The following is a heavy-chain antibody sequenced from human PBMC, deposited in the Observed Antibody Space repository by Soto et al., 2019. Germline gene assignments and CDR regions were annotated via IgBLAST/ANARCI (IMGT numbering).Heavy chain of an antibody. CDR3: ARDSRTGTTEVHYYYGMDV. D-gene: IGHD1-7*01. Sequence: SETLSLTCTVSGGSISSYYWSWIRQPPGKGLEWIGYIYYSGSTNYNPSLKSRVTISVDTSKNQFSLKLSSVTAADTAVYYCARDSRTGTTEVHYYYGMDVWGQGTTVTV. CDR2: IYYSGST. CDR1: GGSISSYY. V-gene: IGHV4-59*01. J-gene: IGHJ6*02.